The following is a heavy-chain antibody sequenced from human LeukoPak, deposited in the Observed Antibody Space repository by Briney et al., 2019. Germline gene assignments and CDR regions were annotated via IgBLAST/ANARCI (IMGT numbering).Heavy chain of an antibody. Sequence: PGGALRLCCAASGFTLNRYWMSWGRQAPGKGLEWVANINEDGGERHYVDSVKGRFTISRDKAKNSLYLQMNSLRAEDTAVYYCARGGNLENWGGGTLVTVSS. J-gene: IGHJ4*02. CDR3: ARGGNLEN. CDR2: INEDGGER. CDR1: GFTLNRYW. V-gene: IGHV3-7*01. D-gene: IGHD1-14*01.